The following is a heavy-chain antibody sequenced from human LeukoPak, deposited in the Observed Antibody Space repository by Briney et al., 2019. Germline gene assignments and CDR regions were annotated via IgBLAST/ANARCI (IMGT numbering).Heavy chain of an antibody. CDR1: GFSFSSYG. J-gene: IGHJ6*02. CDR3: AKYSSSSNYYHGMDV. CDR2: ISYDGNNQ. Sequence: GGSLRLSCAASGFSFSSYGMHWVRQAPGKGLEWVALISYDGNNQYYADSVKGRFTISRDNSKNTLYLQMNSLRAEDTAVYYCAKYSSSSNYYHGMDVWGQGTTVTVSS. D-gene: IGHD6-6*01. V-gene: IGHV3-30*18.